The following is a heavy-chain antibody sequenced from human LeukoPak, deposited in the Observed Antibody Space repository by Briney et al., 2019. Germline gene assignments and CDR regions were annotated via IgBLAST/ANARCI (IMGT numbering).Heavy chain of an antibody. CDR1: GFTFSSYW. V-gene: IGHV3-74*01. CDR3: AKGGSSSPRSTFDY. Sequence: GGFLRLSCAASGFTFSSYWMHWVRQAPGKGLVWVSHINGDGSTTSYADSVKGRFTISRDNAQNTVYLQMNSLRAEDTAVYYCAKGGSSSPRSTFDYWGQGTLLTVSS. D-gene: IGHD6-13*01. J-gene: IGHJ4*02. CDR2: INGDGSTT.